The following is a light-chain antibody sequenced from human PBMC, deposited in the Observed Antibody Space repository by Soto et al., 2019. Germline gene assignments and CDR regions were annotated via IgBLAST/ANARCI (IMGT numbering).Light chain of an antibody. CDR3: QQYYRAPTWT. CDR2: WAS. Sequence: DIVMTQSPDSLAVSLGERATINCKSSQSIFYSSNNKNYLAWFQQKPGQPPKLLIYWASTRESGVPDRFSGSGSGTDFTLTISSLQAEDVAVYYCQQYYRAPTWTFGQGTKVDIK. V-gene: IGKV4-1*01. CDR1: QSIFYSSNNKNY. J-gene: IGKJ1*01.